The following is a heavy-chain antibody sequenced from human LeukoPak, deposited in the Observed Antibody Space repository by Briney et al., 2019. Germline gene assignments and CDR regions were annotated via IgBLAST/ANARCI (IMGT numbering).Heavy chain of an antibody. Sequence: GASVKVSCKTSGYTFTAHYIHWVRQAPGQGLEWMGWIDPNSGGTNYAQKFLGSVTMTGDTSVNTAFMEIRRLRSDDTAIYYCARGRGTTMVRGVITNYFDLWGRGSLVTVSS. D-gene: IGHD3-10*01. CDR2: IDPNSGGT. V-gene: IGHV1-2*02. CDR3: ARGRGTTMVRGVITNYFDL. CDR1: GYTFTAHY. J-gene: IGHJ2*01.